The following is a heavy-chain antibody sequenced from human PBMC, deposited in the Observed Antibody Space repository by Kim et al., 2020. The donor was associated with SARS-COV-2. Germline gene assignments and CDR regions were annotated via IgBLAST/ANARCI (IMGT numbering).Heavy chain of an antibody. CDR2: ISGSDGNT. V-gene: IGHV3-23*01. CDR3: AKDPKKSSTAAIDVGMDV. Sequence: GGSLRLSCAASGFSFSSYAMYWVRQAPGKGLEWVSAISGSDGNTYYADSVKGRFTISRDNSKNTMYLQMNSLRAEDTAVYYCAKDPKKSSTAAIDVGMDVWGQGTTVTVSS. J-gene: IGHJ6*02. CDR1: GFSFSSYA. D-gene: IGHD6-6*01.